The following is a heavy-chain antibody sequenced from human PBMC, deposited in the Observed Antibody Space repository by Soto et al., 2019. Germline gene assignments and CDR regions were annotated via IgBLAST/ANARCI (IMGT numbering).Heavy chain of an antibody. V-gene: IGHV4-34*01. CDR2: INHSGST. D-gene: IGHD3-3*01. J-gene: IGHJ6*03. CDR3: ARRGSGYYRGYYYYYMVV. Sequence: SETLSLTCAVYGGSFSGYYWSWIRQPPGKGLEWIGEINHSGSTNYNPSLKSRVTISVDTSKNQFSLKLSSVTAADTAVYYCARRGSGYYRGYYYYYMVVWGKGTTVTVSS. CDR1: GGSFSGYY.